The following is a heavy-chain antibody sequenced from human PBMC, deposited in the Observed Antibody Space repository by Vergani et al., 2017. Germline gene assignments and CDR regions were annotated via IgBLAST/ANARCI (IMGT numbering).Heavy chain of an antibody. V-gene: IGHV3-11*05. CDR2: ISSSSSYT. J-gene: IGHJ6*02. CDR1: GFTFSDYY. D-gene: IGHD6-19*01. CDR3: ARDSSGWSLNYYYYGMDV. Sequence: VQLVESGGGLVQPGGSLRLSCAASGFTFSDYYMSWIRQAPGKGLEWVSYISSSSSYTNYADSVKGRFTISRDNAKNSLYLQMNSLRAEDTAVYYCARDSSGWSLNYYYYGMDVWGQGTTVTVSS.